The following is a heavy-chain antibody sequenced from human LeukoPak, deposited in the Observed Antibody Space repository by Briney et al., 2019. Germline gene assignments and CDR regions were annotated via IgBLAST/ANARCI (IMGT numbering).Heavy chain of an antibody. V-gene: IGHV4-34*01. CDR3: ARGLFDYGDYGFYYYGMDV. Sequence: PSETLSLTCAVYGGSFSGYYWSWIRQPPGKGLEWIGEINHSGSTNYNPSLKSRVTITVDTSKNQFSLKLSSVTAADTAVYYCARGLFDYGDYGFYYYGMDVWGQGTTVTVSS. CDR2: INHSGST. D-gene: IGHD4-17*01. J-gene: IGHJ6*02. CDR1: GGSFSGYY.